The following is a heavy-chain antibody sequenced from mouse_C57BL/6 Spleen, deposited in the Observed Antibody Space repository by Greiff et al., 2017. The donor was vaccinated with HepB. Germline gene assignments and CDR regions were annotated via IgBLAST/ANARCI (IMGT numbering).Heavy chain of an antibody. CDR2: IDPETGGT. J-gene: IGHJ2*01. Sequence: QVQLQHSGAELVRPGASVTLSCKASGYTFTDYEMHWVKQTPVHGLEWIGAIDPETGGTAYNQKFKGKAILTADKSSSTAYMELRSLTSEDSAVYYCTGYYFDYWGQGTTLTVSS. V-gene: IGHV1-15*01. CDR1: GYTFTDYE. CDR3: TGYYFDY.